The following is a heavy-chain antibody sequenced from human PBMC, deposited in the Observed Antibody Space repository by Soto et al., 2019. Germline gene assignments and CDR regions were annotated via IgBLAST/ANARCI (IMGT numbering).Heavy chain of an antibody. Sequence: LRLSCAASGFTFISYEINWVRQAPGKGLEWVSYISSSGSTIYYADSVKGRFTISRDNAKNSLYLQMNSLRAEDAAVYYCARVPAAKYYYYGMDVWGQGTTVTVSS. D-gene: IGHD2-2*01. CDR2: ISSSGSTI. CDR3: ARVPAAKYYYYGMDV. CDR1: GFTFISYE. J-gene: IGHJ6*02. V-gene: IGHV3-48*03.